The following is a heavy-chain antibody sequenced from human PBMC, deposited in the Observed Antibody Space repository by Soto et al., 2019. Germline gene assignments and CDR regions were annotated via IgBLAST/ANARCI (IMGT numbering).Heavy chain of an antibody. Sequence: EVQLVESGGGLIQPGGSLRLSCAASGFTVSSNYMSWVRQAPGKGLEWVSVIYSGGSTYYADSVKVRFTISRDNSKNPLYLQMNSLRAEDTAVYYCARGDYSEAFDIWGQGTMVPVSS. CDR3: ARGDYSEAFDI. V-gene: IGHV3-53*01. J-gene: IGHJ3*02. D-gene: IGHD4-17*01. CDR2: IYSGGST. CDR1: GFTVSSNY.